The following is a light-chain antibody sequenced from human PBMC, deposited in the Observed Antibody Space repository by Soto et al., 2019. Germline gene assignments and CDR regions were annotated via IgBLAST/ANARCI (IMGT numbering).Light chain of an antibody. V-gene: IGKV3D-15*01. Sequence: EMMMTQSPATLSVSPGEGATLSCRASQGVSNNLAWYQQKPGQAPRLLIYGASTRATGIPARFSGSGSGTEFTLPISSLQAQDSAVYYCQQYSNLPLSFGGGIKVEIK. J-gene: IGKJ4*01. CDR3: QQYSNLPLS. CDR2: GAS. CDR1: QGVSNN.